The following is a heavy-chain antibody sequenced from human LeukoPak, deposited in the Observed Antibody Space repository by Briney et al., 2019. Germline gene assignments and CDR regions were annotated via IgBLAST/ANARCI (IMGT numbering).Heavy chain of an antibody. CDR3: ARGVVVIANNWFDP. CDR1: GGSISSYY. J-gene: IGHJ5*02. D-gene: IGHD2-21*01. V-gene: IGHV4-59*08. CDR2: IYYSGST. Sequence: SETLSPTCTVSGGSISSYYWSWIRQPPGKGLEWIGYIYYSGSTNYNPSLKSRVTISVDTSKNQFSLKLSSVTAADTAVYYCARGVVVIANNWFDPWGQGTLVTVSS.